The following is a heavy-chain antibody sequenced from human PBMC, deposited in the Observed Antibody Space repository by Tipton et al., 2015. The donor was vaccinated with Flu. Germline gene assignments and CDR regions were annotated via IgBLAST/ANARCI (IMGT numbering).Heavy chain of an antibody. CDR2: FYTSGST. CDR3: ARVGDLWSGTNYGLDV. J-gene: IGHJ6*02. D-gene: IGHD3-3*01. Sequence: TLSLTCTVSGGSISSYYWSWIRQPAGKGLEWIGRFYTSGSTNYNASLKSRVTMSVDTSKNQFSLKLSSMTAADTAVYYCARVGDLWSGTNYGLDVWGQGTTVTVSS. CDR1: GGSISSYY. V-gene: IGHV4-4*07.